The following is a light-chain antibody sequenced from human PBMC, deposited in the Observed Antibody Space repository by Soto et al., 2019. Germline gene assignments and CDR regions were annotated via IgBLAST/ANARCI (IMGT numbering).Light chain of an antibody. J-gene: IGKJ4*01. CDR2: GAS. V-gene: IGKV3-20*01. CDR1: QSVSSND. Sequence: EIVLTQSPGTLSLSPGERATLSCRASQSVSSNDLAWYQQKPGQAPRLLIYGASSRATGIPDRFSGSGSGTDFTLTISRLEPEDFAVYHCQQYGSSLLTFGGGTKVEIK. CDR3: QQYGSSLLT.